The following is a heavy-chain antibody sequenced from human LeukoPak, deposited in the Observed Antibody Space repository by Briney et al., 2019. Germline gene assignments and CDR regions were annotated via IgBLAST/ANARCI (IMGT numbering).Heavy chain of an antibody. D-gene: IGHD3-10*01. J-gene: IGHJ4*02. V-gene: IGHV4-61*08. CDR3: ARGGVGSPTWVTFTF. CDR2: IYHSGST. CDR1: GGSISSGGYY. Sequence: SETLSLTCTVSGGSISSGGYYWSWIRQPPGKGLEWIGFIYHSGSTSYNPSLKSRVTISVDTSRNQFSLKLSSVTAADTAVYYCARGGVGSPTWVTFTFWAQGPLVTVSS.